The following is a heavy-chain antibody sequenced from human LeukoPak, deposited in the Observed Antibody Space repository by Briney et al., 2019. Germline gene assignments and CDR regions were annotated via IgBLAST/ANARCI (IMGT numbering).Heavy chain of an antibody. CDR1: GFTFSSYG. V-gene: IGHV3-48*04. CDR3: ARDRPPGGYYYYGMDV. CDR2: ISSSGSTI. Sequence: GGSLRLSCAASGFTFSSYGMHWVRQAPGKGLEWVSYISSSGSTIYYADSVKGRFTISRDNAKNSLYLQMNSLRAEDTAVYYCARDRPPGGYYYYGMDVWGQGTTVTVSS. J-gene: IGHJ6*02.